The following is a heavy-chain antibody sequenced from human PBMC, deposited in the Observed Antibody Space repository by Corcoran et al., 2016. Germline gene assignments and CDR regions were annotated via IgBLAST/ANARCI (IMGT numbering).Heavy chain of an antibody. J-gene: IGHJ4*02. D-gene: IGHD3-22*01. Sequence: EVQLVESGGGLVQPWGSLRLSCAASGFTFSSYWMHWVRQGPGKGLVWVSRIKSDGSTNYADSVKGRFTISRDNAKNTLYLQMNSLGAEDTAVYYCARDSTYYSLDSWGQGTLVTVSS. V-gene: IGHV3-74*01. CDR1: GFTFSSYW. CDR3: ARDSTYYSLDS. CDR2: IKSDGST.